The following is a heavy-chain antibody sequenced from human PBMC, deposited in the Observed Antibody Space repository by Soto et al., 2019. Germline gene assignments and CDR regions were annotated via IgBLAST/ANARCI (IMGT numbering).Heavy chain of an antibody. V-gene: IGHV4-30-2*01. CDR3: ARTESGTFDP. CDR2: IYHSGST. Sequence: QPPGKGLEWIGYIYHSGSTYYNPSLKSRVTISVDRSKNQFSLKLSSVTAADTAVYDCARTESGTFDPWGQGTLVTVSS. J-gene: IGHJ5*02. D-gene: IGHD1-7*01.